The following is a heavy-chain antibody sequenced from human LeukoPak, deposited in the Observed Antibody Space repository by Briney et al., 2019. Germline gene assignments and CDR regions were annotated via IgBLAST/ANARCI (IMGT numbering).Heavy chain of an antibody. CDR1: GGSISSSSYY. CDR3: ARGGPNWNQKADWFDP. Sequence: SETLSLTCTVSGGSISSSSYYWGWIRQPPGKGLEWIGSIYYSGSTYYNQSPKSRVAISVDTSKNQFSLKLSSVTAADTAVYYCARGGPNWNQKADWFDPWGQGTLVTVSS. V-gene: IGHV4-39*07. J-gene: IGHJ5*02. D-gene: IGHD1-1*01. CDR2: IYYSGST.